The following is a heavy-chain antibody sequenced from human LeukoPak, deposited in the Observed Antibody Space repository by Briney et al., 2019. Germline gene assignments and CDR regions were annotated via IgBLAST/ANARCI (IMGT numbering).Heavy chain of an antibody. CDR1: GFTFSAYE. CDR3: AREMDYFDSRPIDY. CDR2: ISSSDSTK. Sequence: PGGSLRLPCAASGFTFSAYEMHWVRQAPGKGLEWISYISSSDSTKYYTDSVKGRFTISRDNAKNSLYLQMNSLRAEDTAVYYCAREMDYFDSRPIDYWGQGTLVTVSS. J-gene: IGHJ4*02. D-gene: IGHD3-22*01. V-gene: IGHV3-48*03.